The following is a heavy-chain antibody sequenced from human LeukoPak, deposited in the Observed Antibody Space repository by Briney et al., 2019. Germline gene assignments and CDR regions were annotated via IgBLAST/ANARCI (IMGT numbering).Heavy chain of an antibody. CDR1: GGSISSYY. CDR3: ARDVAAAGITYFDY. D-gene: IGHD6-13*01. V-gene: IGHV4-59*12. Sequence: PSETLSLTCTVSGGSISSYYWSWIRQPPGKGLEWIGYIYYSGSTNYNPSLKSRVTISVDTSKNKFSLKLSSVTAADTAVYYCARDVAAAGITYFDYWGQGTLVTVSS. J-gene: IGHJ4*02. CDR2: IYYSGST.